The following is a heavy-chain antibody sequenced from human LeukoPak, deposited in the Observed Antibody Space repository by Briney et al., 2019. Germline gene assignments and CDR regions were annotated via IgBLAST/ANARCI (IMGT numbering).Heavy chain of an antibody. Sequence: GGSLRLSCAASGFTFSDYYMSWIRQAPGKGLEWVSYISSSGSTIFYADSVKGRFTISRDNAKNSLYLQMNSLRAEDTALYYCAKDLSYSYGSYYFDYWGQGTLVTVSS. CDR1: GFTFSDYY. V-gene: IGHV3-11*01. CDR3: AKDLSYSYGSYYFDY. J-gene: IGHJ4*02. CDR2: ISSSGSTI. D-gene: IGHD5-18*01.